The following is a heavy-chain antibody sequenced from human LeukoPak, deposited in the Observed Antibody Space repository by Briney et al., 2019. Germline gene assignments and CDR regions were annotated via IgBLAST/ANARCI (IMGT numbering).Heavy chain of an antibody. CDR1: GFTFSSYA. V-gene: IGHV3-30-3*01. D-gene: IGHD1-26*01. CDR3: AKGGKWDVTPFDY. J-gene: IGHJ4*02. Sequence: GRSLRLSCAASGFTFSSYAMHWVRQAPGKGLEWVAVISYDGSNKYYADSVKGRFTISRDNSKNTLYLQVNSLRAEDTAVYYCAKGGKWDVTPFDYWGQGTLVTVSS. CDR2: ISYDGSNK.